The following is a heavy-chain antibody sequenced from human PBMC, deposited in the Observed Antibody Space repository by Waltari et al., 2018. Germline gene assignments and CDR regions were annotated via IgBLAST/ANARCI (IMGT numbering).Heavy chain of an antibody. CDR2: FDPEDGET. CDR3: ATSLRDSSGYYPNDAFDI. J-gene: IGHJ3*02. V-gene: IGHV1-24*01. Sequence: QVQLVQSGAEVKKPGASVKVSCKVSGYTLTELSMHWVRQAPGKGLEWMGGFDPEDGETIYAQKFQGRVTMTEDTSTDTAYMELSSLRSEDTAVYYCATSLRDSSGYYPNDAFDIWGQGTMVTVSS. CDR1: GYTLTELS. D-gene: IGHD3-22*01.